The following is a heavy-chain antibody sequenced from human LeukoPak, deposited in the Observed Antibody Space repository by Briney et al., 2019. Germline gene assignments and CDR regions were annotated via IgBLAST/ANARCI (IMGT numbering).Heavy chain of an antibody. V-gene: IGHV3-30*04. CDR3: AKDDAWLQYGN. Sequence: GGSLRLSCAASGFTFNNYAMHWVRQAPGKGLEWVAVISYDGSNKYYADSVKGRFTISRDNSKNTLYLQMNSLRPEDTAVYYCAKDDAWLQYGNWGRGTLVTVSS. J-gene: IGHJ4*02. D-gene: IGHD5-24*01. CDR2: ISYDGSNK. CDR1: GFTFNNYA.